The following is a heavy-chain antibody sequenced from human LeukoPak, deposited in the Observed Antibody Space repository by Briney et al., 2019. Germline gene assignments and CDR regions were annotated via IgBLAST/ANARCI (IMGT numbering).Heavy chain of an antibody. CDR2: VSHSGTS. CDR3: ARIKGVGAIYLDD. V-gene: IGHV4-59*11. J-gene: IGHJ4*02. D-gene: IGHD1-26*01. CDR1: GDSISSHF. Sequence: KASETLSLTCTASGDSISSHFWTWIRQPPGKGLEWIGFVSHSGTSIYSPSLQSRVTMSVDPSKNQFSLNLSSVTAADTALYYCARIKGVGAIYLDDWGQGTLVTVSS.